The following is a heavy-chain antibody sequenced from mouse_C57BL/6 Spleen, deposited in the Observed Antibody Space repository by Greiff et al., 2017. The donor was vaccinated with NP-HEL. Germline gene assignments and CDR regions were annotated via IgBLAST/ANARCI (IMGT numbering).Heavy chain of an antibody. CDR1: GYTFTSYW. Sequence: VQLQQPGAELVKPGASVKMSCKASGYTFTSYWITWVKQRPGQGLEWIGVINPGSGGTNYNEKFKGKATLTADKSSSTAYMQLSSLTSEDSAVYVCARSPRDYWGQGTTLTVSS. CDR2: INPGSGGT. J-gene: IGHJ2*01. CDR3: ARSPRDY. V-gene: IGHV1-55*01.